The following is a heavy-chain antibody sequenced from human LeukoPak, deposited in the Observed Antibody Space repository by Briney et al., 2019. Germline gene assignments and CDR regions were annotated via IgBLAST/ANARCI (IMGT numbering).Heavy chain of an antibody. Sequence: SETLSLTCTVSGGSISSYYWSWIRQPPGKGLEWIGYIYYSGSTNYNPSLKSRVTISVDTSKNQFSLKLSSVTAADTAVYYCARVGESGSYGFAEYFQHWGQGTLVTVSS. CDR1: GGSISSYY. CDR3: ARVGESGSYGFAEYFQH. CDR2: IYYSGST. V-gene: IGHV4-59*01. J-gene: IGHJ1*01. D-gene: IGHD1-26*01.